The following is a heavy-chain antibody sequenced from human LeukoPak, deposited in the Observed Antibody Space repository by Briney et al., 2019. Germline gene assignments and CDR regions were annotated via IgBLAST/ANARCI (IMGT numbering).Heavy chain of an antibody. CDR1: GYTLTELS. CDR2: FDPEDGET. D-gene: IGHD3-10*01. J-gene: IGHJ4*02. CDR3: APMVRGVIPLYYFDY. Sequence: ASVKVSCKVSGYTLTELSMHWVRQAPGKGLEWMGGFDPEDGETIYAQKLQGRVTMTEDTSTDTAYMELSSLRSEDTAVYYCAPMVRGVIPLYYFDYWGQGTLVTVSS. V-gene: IGHV1-24*01.